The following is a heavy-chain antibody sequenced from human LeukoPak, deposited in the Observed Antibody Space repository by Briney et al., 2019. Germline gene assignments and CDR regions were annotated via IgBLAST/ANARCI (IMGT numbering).Heavy chain of an antibody. CDR1: GGSISSGSYY. CDR2: IYTSGST. CDR3: ARDPRIAAAGGDAFDI. Sequence: TSETLSLTCTVSGGSISSGSYYWSWIRQPAGKGLEWIGRIYTSGSTNYNPSLKSRVTISVDTSKNQFSLKLSSVTAADTAVYYCARDPRIAAAGGDAFDIWGQGTMVTVSS. J-gene: IGHJ3*02. V-gene: IGHV4-61*02. D-gene: IGHD6-13*01.